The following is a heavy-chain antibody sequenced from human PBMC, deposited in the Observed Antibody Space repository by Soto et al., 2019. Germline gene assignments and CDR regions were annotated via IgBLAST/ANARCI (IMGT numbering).Heavy chain of an antibody. V-gene: IGHV3-15*07. CDR2: IKSKTDGGTT. CDR3: TTKVAAVAGSIYYYYGMDG. Sequence: NPGGSLRLSCAASGFTFSNAWMNWVRQAPGKGLEWVGRIKSKTDGGTTDYAAPVKGRFTISRDDSKNTLYLQMNSLKTEDTAVYYCTTKVAAVAGSIYYYYGMDGWGQGTTVTVSS. J-gene: IGHJ6*02. CDR1: GFTFSNAW. D-gene: IGHD6-19*01.